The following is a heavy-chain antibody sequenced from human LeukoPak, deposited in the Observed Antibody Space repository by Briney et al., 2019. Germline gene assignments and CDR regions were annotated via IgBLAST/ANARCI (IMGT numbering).Heavy chain of an antibody. J-gene: IGHJ6*02. CDR1: GGSISSSNW. D-gene: IGHD6-13*01. CDR2: IYHGGST. Sequence: ASETLSLTCAVSGGSISSSNWWSWVRQPPGKGLEWIGEIYHGGSTNYNPSLKSRVTISVDKSKNQFSLKLSSVTAADTAVYYCARDPRIQQQLPHYYYGMDVWGQGTTVTVSS. CDR3: ARDPRIQQQLPHYYYGMDV. V-gene: IGHV4-4*02.